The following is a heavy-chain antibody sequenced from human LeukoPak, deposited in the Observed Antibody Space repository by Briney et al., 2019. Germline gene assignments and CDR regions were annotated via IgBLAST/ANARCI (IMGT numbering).Heavy chain of an antibody. J-gene: IGHJ3*02. Sequence: ASVKVSCKVSGYTLTELSMHWVRQAPGKGLEWMGGFDPEDDETIYAQKFQGRVTMTEDTSTDTAYVEVSSLRSEDTAVYYCARDARGAAAADDAFDIWGRGTMVIVSS. V-gene: IGHV1-24*01. CDR2: FDPEDDET. D-gene: IGHD6-13*01. CDR1: GYTLTELS. CDR3: ARDARGAAAADDAFDI.